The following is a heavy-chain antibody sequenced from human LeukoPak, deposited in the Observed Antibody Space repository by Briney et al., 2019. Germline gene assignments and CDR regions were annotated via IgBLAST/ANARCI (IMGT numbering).Heavy chain of an antibody. D-gene: IGHD3-22*01. V-gene: IGHV3-33*06. CDR3: AKEGYDSSGYYPSPLDY. CDR2: IWYDGSNK. CDR1: GFTFSSYG. Sequence: PGGSLRLSCAASGFTFSSYGMHWVRQAPGKGLEWVAVIWYDGSNKYYADSVKGRFTISRDNSKNTLYLQMNSLRAEDTAVYYCAKEGYDSSGYYPSPLDYWGQGTLVTVSS. J-gene: IGHJ4*02.